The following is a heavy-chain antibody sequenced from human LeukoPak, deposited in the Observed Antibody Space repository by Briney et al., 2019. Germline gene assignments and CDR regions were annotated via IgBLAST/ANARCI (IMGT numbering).Heavy chain of an antibody. CDR3: AREGSYDPWEYYYYYVDV. V-gene: IGHV3-7*01. D-gene: IGHD5-18*01. CDR1: GFTFSSYW. Sequence: GGSLRLSCAASGFTFSSYWMSWVRQAPGKGLEWVANIKQDGSEKYYVDSVKGRFTISRDNAKNSLYLQMNSLRAEDTAVYYCAREGSYDPWEYYYYYVDVWGKGTTVIVSS. J-gene: IGHJ6*03. CDR2: IKQDGSEK.